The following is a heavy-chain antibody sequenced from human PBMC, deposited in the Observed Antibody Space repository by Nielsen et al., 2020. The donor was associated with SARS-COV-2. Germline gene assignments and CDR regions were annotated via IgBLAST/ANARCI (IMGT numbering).Heavy chain of an antibody. J-gene: IGHJ6*02. V-gene: IGHV3-7*03. CDR3: ATTAYCTSSNCFGALMDV. CDR1: GFTFGTYW. D-gene: IGHD2-2*01. Sequence: GESLKISCAVSGFTFGTYWMSWVRQAPGKGLEWVANIKESGSERDYVGSVKGRFTISRDNVKNSLFLQMNSLRVEDTAVYYCATTAYCTSSNCFGALMDVWGQGTTVTVSS. CDR2: IKESGSER.